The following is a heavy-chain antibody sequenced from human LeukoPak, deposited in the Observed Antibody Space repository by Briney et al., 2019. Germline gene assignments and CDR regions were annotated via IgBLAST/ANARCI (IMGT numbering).Heavy chain of an antibody. V-gene: IGHV4-59*01. D-gene: IGHD3-3*01. J-gene: IGHJ3*02. CDR2: IYYSGST. CDR1: GGSISSYY. CDR3: ARGVLRFLEWLPPGAFDI. Sequence: SETLSLTCTVSGGSISSYYWSWIRQPPGKGLEWIGYIYYSGSTNYNPSLKSRVTISVDTSKNQFSLKPSSVTAADTAVYYCARGVLRFLEWLPPGAFDIWGQGTMVTVSS.